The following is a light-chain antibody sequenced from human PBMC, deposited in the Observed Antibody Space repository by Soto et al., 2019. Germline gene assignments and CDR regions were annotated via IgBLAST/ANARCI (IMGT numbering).Light chain of an antibody. Sequence: DIQMTQSPSTLSASVGDRVTITCRASQSISSWLVWYQQKRGKAPKLLIYDASSLESGVPSRFSGSGSGTEFTLTISSLQPDDFATYYCQQYNDYSGTFGQGTKVEIK. CDR2: DAS. CDR3: QQYNDYSGT. V-gene: IGKV1-5*01. J-gene: IGKJ1*01. CDR1: QSISSW.